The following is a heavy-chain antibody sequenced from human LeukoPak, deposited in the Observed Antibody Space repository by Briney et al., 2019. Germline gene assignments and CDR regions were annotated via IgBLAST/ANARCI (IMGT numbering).Heavy chain of an antibody. Sequence: SVKVSCKASGGTFSSYAISWVRQAPGQGLEWMGRIIPILGIANYAQKFQGRVTITADKSTSTAYMELSSLRSEDTAVYYCAREGVAAAGTWWFDPWGQGTPVTVSS. CDR2: IIPILGIA. CDR1: GGTFSSYA. D-gene: IGHD6-13*01. J-gene: IGHJ5*02. V-gene: IGHV1-69*04. CDR3: AREGVAAAGTWWFDP.